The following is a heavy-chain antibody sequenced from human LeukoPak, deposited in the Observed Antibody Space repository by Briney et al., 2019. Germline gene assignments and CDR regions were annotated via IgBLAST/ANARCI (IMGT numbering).Heavy chain of an antibody. CDR2: IYYRGST. CDR1: GGSINNYY. CDR3: ARVKDYYYGMDV. V-gene: IGHV4-59*01. Sequence: SETLSLTCTVSGGSINNYYWSWIRQSPGKGLEWIGYIYYRGSTNYNPSLKSRVTISVDTSKNQFPLKLSSVTAADTAVYYCARVKDYYYGMDVWGKGTTVTVSS. J-gene: IGHJ6*04. D-gene: IGHD3-22*01.